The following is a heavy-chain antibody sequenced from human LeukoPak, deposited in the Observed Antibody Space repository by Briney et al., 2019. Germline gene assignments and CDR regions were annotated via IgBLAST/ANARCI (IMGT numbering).Heavy chain of an antibody. D-gene: IGHD2-8*01. J-gene: IGHJ4*02. CDR3: AREVTGYCTNGVCYKGAFDY. CDR2: INSDGSST. V-gene: IGHV3-74*01. CDR1: GFTFSTYW. Sequence: PGGSLRLSCAASGFTFSTYWMHWVRQAPGKGLVWVSRINSDGSSTSYADSVKGRFTISKDNAKNTLYLQMNSLRAEDTAVYYCAREVTGYCTNGVCYKGAFDYWGQGTLVTVSS.